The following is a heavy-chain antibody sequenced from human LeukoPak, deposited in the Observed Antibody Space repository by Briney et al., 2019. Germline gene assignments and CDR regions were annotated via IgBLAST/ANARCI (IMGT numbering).Heavy chain of an antibody. V-gene: IGHV3-15*01. CDR2: IKSKTEGGTT. D-gene: IGHD4-17*01. CDR1: GFTFSNAW. J-gene: IGHJ4*02. CDR3: TTAVFATGFDY. Sequence: GGSLRLSCAAFGFTFSNAWMSWVRQAPRKGLEWVGRIKSKTEGGTTDYAAPVKGRFTISRDDSKNTLYLQMNSLKTEDTAAYYCTTAVFATGFDYWGQGNLVTVSS.